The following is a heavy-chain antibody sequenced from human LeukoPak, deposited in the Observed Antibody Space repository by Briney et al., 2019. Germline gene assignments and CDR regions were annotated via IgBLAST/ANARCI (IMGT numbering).Heavy chain of an antibody. V-gene: IGHV4-59*08. J-gene: IGHJ4*02. CDR3: ARHSRDGFIEPYFDY. Sequence: SETLSLTCTVSGGSISSYYWSWIRRPPGKGLEWIGYIYYSGSTNYNPSLKSRVTISVDTSKNQFSLKLSSVTAADTAVYYCARHSRDGFIEPYFDYWGQGTLVTVSS. CDR1: GGSISSYY. CDR2: IYYSGST. D-gene: IGHD5-24*01.